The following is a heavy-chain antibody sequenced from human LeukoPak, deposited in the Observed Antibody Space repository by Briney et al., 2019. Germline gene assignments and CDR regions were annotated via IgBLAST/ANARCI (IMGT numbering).Heavy chain of an antibody. J-gene: IGHJ5*02. D-gene: IGHD4-17*01. Sequence: GRSLRLSCAASGFTFSSYGMHWVRQAPGKGLEWVAVISYDGSNKYYADSVKGRFTISRDNSKNSLYLQMNSLRAEDTAVYYCASSHRNGDSDLWGQGTLVTVSS. V-gene: IGHV3-30*03. CDR1: GFTFSSYG. CDR2: ISYDGSNK. CDR3: ASSHRNGDSDL.